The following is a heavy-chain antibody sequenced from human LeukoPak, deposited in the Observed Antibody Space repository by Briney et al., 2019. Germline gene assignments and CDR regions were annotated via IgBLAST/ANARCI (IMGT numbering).Heavy chain of an antibody. CDR3: ATPLGTSGWYYFDY. CDR2: IYYSGST. CDR1: GGSISSYY. V-gene: IGHV4-59*01. Sequence: PSETLSLTCTVSGGSISSYYWSWIRQAPGKGLEWIGYIYYSGSTNYNPSLKSRVTISVDTSKNQFSLKLSSVTAADTAVYYCATPLGTSGWYYFDYWGQGTLVTVSS. J-gene: IGHJ4*02. D-gene: IGHD6-19*01.